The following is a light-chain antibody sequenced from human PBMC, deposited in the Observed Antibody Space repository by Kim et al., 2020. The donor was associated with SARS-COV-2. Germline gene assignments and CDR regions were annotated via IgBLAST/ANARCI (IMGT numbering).Light chain of an antibody. V-gene: IGLV3-19*01. CDR2: GKD. CDR1: SLKSYY. Sequence: SSELTQDPAVSVALGQTVRITCQGDSLKSYYASWYQQKPGQAPILVIYGKDNRPSGIPDRFSGSSSGNTASLTITGAQAEDEADYYRNSRDSSGYYVVFGGGTQLTVL. J-gene: IGLJ3*02. CDR3: NSRDSSGYYVV.